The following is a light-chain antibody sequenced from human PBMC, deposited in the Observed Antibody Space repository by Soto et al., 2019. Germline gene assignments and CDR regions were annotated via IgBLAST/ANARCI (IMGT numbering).Light chain of an antibody. CDR2: DAS. CDR1: QSVSNSY. CDR3: QQYGSSPPYT. J-gene: IGKJ2*01. V-gene: IGKV3D-20*01. Sequence: EIVLTQSPATLSLSPGERATLFCGASQSVSNSYLAWYQQKPGLAPRLLIYDASSRATGIPDRFSGSGSGTDFTLTISRLEPEDFAVYYCQQYGSSPPYTFGQGTKLEIK.